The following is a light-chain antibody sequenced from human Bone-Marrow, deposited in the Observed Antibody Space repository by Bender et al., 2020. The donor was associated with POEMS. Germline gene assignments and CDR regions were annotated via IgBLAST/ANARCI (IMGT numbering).Light chain of an antibody. CDR2: SNY. Sequence: QSVLTQPPSASGTPGQSVIISCSGTDSNFGGNNVNWYQHLPGTAPRLVVYSNYQRPSGVPARFSGFSSGTTVTLTISGVQPEDEADYYCQSAARSGPGVFGGGTKLTVL. J-gene: IGLJ3*02. CDR3: QSAARSGPGV. CDR1: DSNFGGNN. V-gene: IGLV1-44*01.